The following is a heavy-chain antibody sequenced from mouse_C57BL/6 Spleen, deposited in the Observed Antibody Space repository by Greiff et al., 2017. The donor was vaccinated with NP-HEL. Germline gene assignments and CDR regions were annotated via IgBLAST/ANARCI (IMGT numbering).Heavy chain of an antibody. J-gene: IGHJ4*01. CDR1: GFTFSSYA. V-gene: IGHV5-4*01. CDR3: ARVYGSRSYAMDY. CDR2: ISDGGSYT. Sequence: DVHLVESGGGLVKPGGSLKLSCAASGFTFSSYAMSWVRQTPEKRLEWVATISDGGSYTYYPDNVKGRFTISRDNAKNNLYLQMSHLKSEDTAMYYCARVYGSRSYAMDYWGQGTSVTVSS. D-gene: IGHD1-1*01.